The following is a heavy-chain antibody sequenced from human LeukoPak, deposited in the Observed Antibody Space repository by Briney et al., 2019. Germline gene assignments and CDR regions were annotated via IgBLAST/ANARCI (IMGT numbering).Heavy chain of an antibody. V-gene: IGHV1-69*05. CDR2: IIPIFGTA. Sequence: GASVKVSCKASGGTFSSYAISWVRQAPGQGLEWMGRIIPIFGTANYAQKFQGRVTITTDESTSTAYMELSSLRSEDTAVYYCARGAYDSSGCYPYNWFDPWGQGTLVTVSS. CDR1: GGTFSSYA. D-gene: IGHD3-22*01. CDR3: ARGAYDSSGCYPYNWFDP. J-gene: IGHJ5*02.